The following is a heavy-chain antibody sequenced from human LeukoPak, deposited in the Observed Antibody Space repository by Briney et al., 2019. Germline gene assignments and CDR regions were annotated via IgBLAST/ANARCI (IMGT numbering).Heavy chain of an antibody. D-gene: IGHD3-3*01. CDR1: GFIVSSIY. V-gene: IGHV3-53*01. J-gene: IGHJ6*03. CDR3: ASPDELRFLKGGKDNYYYYMDV. Sequence: GGSLRLSCAASGFIVSSIYMNWVRQAPGKGLEWVSVMYGGDSTYYADSVKGRFTISRDDSKNTLFLQMNSLRAEDTAVYYCASPDELRFLKGGKDNYYYYMDVWGEGTTVTVSS. CDR2: MYGGDST.